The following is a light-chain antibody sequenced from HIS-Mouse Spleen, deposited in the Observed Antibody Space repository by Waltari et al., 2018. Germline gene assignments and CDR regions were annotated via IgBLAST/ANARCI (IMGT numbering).Light chain of an antibody. CDR3: YSTDSSGNHRV. CDR2: EDS. CDR1: ALPKKY. Sequence: SYELTQPPSVSVSPRKTARTPSSGHALPKKYAYWYQKKSGQTPVLVIYEDSKRPSRIPERFSGSSSGTMATLTISGAQVEDEADYYCYSTDSSGNHRVFGGGTKLTVL. J-gene: IGLJ2*01. V-gene: IGLV3-10*01.